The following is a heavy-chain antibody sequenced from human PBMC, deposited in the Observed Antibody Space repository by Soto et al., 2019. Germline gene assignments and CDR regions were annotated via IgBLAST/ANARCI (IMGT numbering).Heavy chain of an antibody. J-gene: IGHJ6*02. CDR3: ARAREKAVAGTYYYGMDV. CDR2: ISYDGSNK. Sequence: PGGSLRLSCAASGFTFSSYAMHWVHQAPGKGLEWVAVISYDGSNKYYADSVKGRFTISRDNSKNTLYLQMNSLRAEDTAVYYCARAREKAVAGTYYYGMDVWGQGTTVTVSS. CDR1: GFTFSSYA. V-gene: IGHV3-30-3*01. D-gene: IGHD6-19*01.